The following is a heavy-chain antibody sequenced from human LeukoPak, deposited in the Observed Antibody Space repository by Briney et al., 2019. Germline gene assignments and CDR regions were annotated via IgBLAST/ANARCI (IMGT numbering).Heavy chain of an antibody. CDR3: VREVSPVGGKSSFDC. CDR2: IYSDGST. CDR1: GFTVSNNY. J-gene: IGHJ4*02. Sequence: GGSLRLSCAVSGFTVSNNYMSWVRQAPGKGLEWISLIYSDGSTYYADSVQGRFTISRDNFKNTVYLQMNSLRAEDTAVYYCVREVSPVGGKSSFDCWGQGTLVTVSA. D-gene: IGHD1-26*01. V-gene: IGHV3-53*01.